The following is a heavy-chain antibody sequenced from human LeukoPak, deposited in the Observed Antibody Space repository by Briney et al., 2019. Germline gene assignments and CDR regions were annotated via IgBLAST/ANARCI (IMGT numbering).Heavy chain of an antibody. D-gene: IGHD4-17*01. V-gene: IGHV3-23*01. CDR2: ISGSGGST. Sequence: GGSLGLSCAASGFTFSSYAMSWVRQAPGKGLEWVSAISGSGGSTYYADSVKGRFTISRDNSKNTLYLQMNSLRAEDTAVYYCAKDVIYGGNSKDGDYYFDYWGQGTLVTVSS. CDR3: AKDVIYGGNSKDGDYYFDY. J-gene: IGHJ4*02. CDR1: GFTFSSYA.